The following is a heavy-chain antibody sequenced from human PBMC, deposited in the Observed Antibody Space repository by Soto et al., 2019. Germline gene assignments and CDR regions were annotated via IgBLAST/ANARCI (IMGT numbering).Heavy chain of an antibody. CDR1: GITVSSNY. CDR3: AKDPFDDTYGMDV. J-gene: IGHJ6*02. V-gene: IGHV3-66*01. Sequence: EVQLVESGGGLVQPGGSLRLSCVGSGITVSSNYMTWVRPAPGKGLEFVAIIYGGGSTYYADSVKGRFTISRDNSKNTLYLQMSSLRAEDTAAYYCAKDPFDDTYGMDVWGQGTTVIVSS. D-gene: IGHD3-10*01. CDR2: IYGGGST.